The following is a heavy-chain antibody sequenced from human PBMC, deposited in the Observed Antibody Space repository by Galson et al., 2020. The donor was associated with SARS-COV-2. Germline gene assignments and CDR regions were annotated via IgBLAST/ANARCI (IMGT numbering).Heavy chain of an antibody. D-gene: IGHD2-2*01. CDR2: ISHDGRIE. V-gene: IGHV3-30*04. J-gene: IGHJ5*02. CDR3: ARHLDQLLFVVNWFDP. CDR1: GFTFTNYA. Sequence: WWSLRLSCAASGFTFTNYAIHWVRQAPGMGLEWVAVISHDGRIEVYADSLKGRFTISRDNSENMLFLQMDSLRADDTAVYYCARHLDQLLFVVNWFDPWGQGTLVTVSS.